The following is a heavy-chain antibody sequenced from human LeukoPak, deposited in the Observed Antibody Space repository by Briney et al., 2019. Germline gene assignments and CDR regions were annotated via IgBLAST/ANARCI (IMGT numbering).Heavy chain of an antibody. V-gene: IGHV1-69*04. D-gene: IGHD3-22*01. CDR1: GGTFSSYA. Sequence: SVKVSCKASGGTFSSYAISWVRQAPGQRLEWMGRIIPIFGIANYAQKFQGRVTITADKSTSTAYMELSSLRSEDTAVYYCAIHYYDSSEPQVGFDIWGQGTMVTVSS. CDR3: AIHYYDSSEPQVGFDI. CDR2: IIPIFGIA. J-gene: IGHJ3*02.